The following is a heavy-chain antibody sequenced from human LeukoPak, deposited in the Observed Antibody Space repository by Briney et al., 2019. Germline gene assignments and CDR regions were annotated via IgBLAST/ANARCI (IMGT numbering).Heavy chain of an antibody. CDR3: ARGSHGEHDS. CDR1: GFTFSNYG. Sequence: GGSLRLSCAASGFTFSNYGMNWVRQTPGKGLEWVSGISGSSSYIYYTDSVRGRFTISRDNAKNSLFLQMNSLRADGTAVYYCARGSHGEHDSWGQGTLVTVSS. V-gene: IGHV3-21*01. CDR2: ISGSSSYI. D-gene: IGHD4-17*01. J-gene: IGHJ5*01.